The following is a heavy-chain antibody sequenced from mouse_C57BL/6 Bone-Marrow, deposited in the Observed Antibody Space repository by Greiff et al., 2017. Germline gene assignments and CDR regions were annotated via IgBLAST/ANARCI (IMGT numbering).Heavy chain of an antibody. CDR3: AREGLGQYYIDC. CDR1: GYTFTSYG. Sequence: VQLQESGAELARPGASVKLSCKASGYTFTSYGISWVKQRTGQGLEWIGEIYPRSGNTYYNEKFKGKATLTADKSSSTAYMELRSLTSEDSAVYFCAREGLGQYYIDCWGGGTALTVSS. J-gene: IGHJ2*01. V-gene: IGHV1-81*01. D-gene: IGHD4-1*01. CDR2: IYPRSGNT.